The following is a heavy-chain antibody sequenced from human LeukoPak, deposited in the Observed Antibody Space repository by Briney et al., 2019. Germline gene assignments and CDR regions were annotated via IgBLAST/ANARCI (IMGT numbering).Heavy chain of an antibody. D-gene: IGHD3-16*01. V-gene: IGHV7-4-1*02. Sequence: ASVKVSCKASGYTFIRYAINWLRQVPGQGLEWMGWINMYTANPAYAQGFTERFVFTLDTSVSTAYLEISNLKAEDTAVYYCARHDNDDDFDYWGQGTLVTVSS. CDR1: GYTFIRYA. J-gene: IGHJ4*02. CDR3: ARHDNDDDFDY. CDR2: INMYTANP.